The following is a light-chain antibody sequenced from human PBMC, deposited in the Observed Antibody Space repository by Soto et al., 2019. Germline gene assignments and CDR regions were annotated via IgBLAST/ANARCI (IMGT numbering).Light chain of an antibody. CDR3: SSFAGSNSFEV. CDR2: EVS. J-gene: IGLJ2*01. Sequence: QSALTQPPSASGSPGQSVTISCTGTSSDVGAYNYVSWYQQHPGKAPKLVIYEVSKRPSWVPDRFSGSKSGNTASLTVSGLQAEDEADYYCSSFAGSNSFEVFGGGTKLTVL. V-gene: IGLV2-8*01. CDR1: SSDVGAYNY.